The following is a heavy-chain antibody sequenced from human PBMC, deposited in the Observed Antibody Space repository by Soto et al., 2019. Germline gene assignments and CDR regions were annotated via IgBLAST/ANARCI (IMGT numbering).Heavy chain of an antibody. D-gene: IGHD2-21*02. Sequence: QVQLQESGPGLVKPSETLSLTCTVSGASISSHYWSWIRQSPGKGLEWIGHMSYSGSTNYNPSLKSRVTISVDTSKNQFSLTLTSVTAADTAVYYCAGAGGVVTAPLDLDRWGQGTLVTVSS. CDR1: GASISSHY. CDR2: MSYSGST. CDR3: AGAGGVVTAPLDLDR. J-gene: IGHJ5*02. V-gene: IGHV4-59*11.